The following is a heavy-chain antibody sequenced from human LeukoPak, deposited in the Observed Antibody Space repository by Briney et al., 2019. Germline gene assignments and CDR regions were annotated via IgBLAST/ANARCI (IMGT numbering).Heavy chain of an antibody. J-gene: IGHJ6*02. CDR2: ISGSGGST. Sequence: GGSLRLSCAASGFTFSSYAMSWVRQAPGKGLEWVSAISGSGGSTYYADSVKGRFTISRDNSKNTVDLQMNSLRAEDTAVYYCAKAAPYCGGDCHYYYYGMDVWGQGTTVTVSS. D-gene: IGHD2-21*02. CDR3: AKAAPYCGGDCHYYYYGMDV. V-gene: IGHV3-23*01. CDR1: GFTFSSYA.